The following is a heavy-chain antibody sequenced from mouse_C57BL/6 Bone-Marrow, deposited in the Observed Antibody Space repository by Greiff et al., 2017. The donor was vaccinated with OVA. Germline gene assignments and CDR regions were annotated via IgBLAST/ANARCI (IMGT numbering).Heavy chain of an antibody. CDR3: ARGYDAMDY. CDR2: ISSGGSYT. Sequence: VQLKESGGDLVKPGGSLKLSCAASGFTFSSYGMSWVRQTPDKRLEWVATISSGGSYTYYPDSVKGRFTISRDNAKNTLYLQMSSLKSEDTAMYYCARGYDAMDYWGQGTSVTVSS. J-gene: IGHJ4*01. CDR1: GFTFSSYG. V-gene: IGHV5-6*01.